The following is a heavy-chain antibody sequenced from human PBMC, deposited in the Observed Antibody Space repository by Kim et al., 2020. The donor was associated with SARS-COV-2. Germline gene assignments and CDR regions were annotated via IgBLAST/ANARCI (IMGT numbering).Heavy chain of an antibody. CDR3: HIVVVPAAPENYYYYGMDV. D-gene: IGHD2-2*01. V-gene: IGHV3-66*01. J-gene: IGHJ6*02. Sequence: GRFTIARDNSKNTLYLQMNSLRAEDTAVYYCHIVVVPAAPENYYYYGMDVWGQGTTVTVSS.